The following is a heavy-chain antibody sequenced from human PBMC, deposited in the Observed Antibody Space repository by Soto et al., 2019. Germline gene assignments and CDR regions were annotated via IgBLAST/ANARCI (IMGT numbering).Heavy chain of an antibody. J-gene: IGHJ4*02. CDR3: ARLGGDDYIWGSYRYPFDY. CDR2: IYYSGST. V-gene: IGHV4-59*08. D-gene: IGHD3-16*02. Sequence: SETLSLTCTVSGGSISSYYWSWIRQPPGKGLEWIGYIYYSGSTNYNPSLKSRVTISEDTSKNQFSLKLSTVTAADTAVYYCARLGGDDYIWGSYRYPFDYWGQGTLVTVSS. CDR1: GGSISSYY.